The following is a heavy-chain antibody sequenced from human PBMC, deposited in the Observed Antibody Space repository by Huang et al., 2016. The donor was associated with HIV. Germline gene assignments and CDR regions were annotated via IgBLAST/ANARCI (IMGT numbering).Heavy chain of an antibody. CDR1: GGSISSHY. V-gene: IGHV4-59*11. CDR3: ARDRRHCSGGSCYYSDY. CDR2: IYYSGVS. Sequence: QVQLQESGPGLVKPSETLSLTCSVSGGSISSHYWSWIRRPPGKGLGGIGSIYYSGVSNYSPSLKRRVVISVDTSRNQFALKLSSVTAADTAVYYCARDRRHCSGGSCYYSDYWGHGTLVTVSS. J-gene: IGHJ4*01. D-gene: IGHD2-15*01.